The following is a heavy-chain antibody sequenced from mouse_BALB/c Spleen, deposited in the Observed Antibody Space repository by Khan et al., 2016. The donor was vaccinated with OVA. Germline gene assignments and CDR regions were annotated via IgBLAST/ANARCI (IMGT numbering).Heavy chain of an antibody. CDR2: ISTSGSYT. V-gene: IGHV5-6*01. D-gene: IGHD1-1*01. Sequence: EVELVESGGDLVKPGGSLKLSCAASGFTFSNYGMSWVRQTPDKRLEWVAIISTSGSYTYYPDSVKGRFAFSGDNAKNTLYLQMSSLKSEDTAIYYCAICRYGSSYDYYAMDYWGQGTSVTVSS. CDR3: AICRYGSSYDYYAMDY. J-gene: IGHJ4*01. CDR1: GFTFSNYG.